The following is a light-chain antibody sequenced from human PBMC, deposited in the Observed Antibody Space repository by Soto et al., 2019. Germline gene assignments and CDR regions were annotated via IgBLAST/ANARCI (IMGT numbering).Light chain of an antibody. Sequence: DIQMTQSPSTLSASVGDRVTITCRASQSISSWLAWYQQKPGKAPKLLIYKASSLESGVPSRFSGSGSRTEFTLTISSLQPDDFAPYYCQQYNSYWTFGQGTKVEIK. CDR2: KAS. V-gene: IGKV1-5*03. CDR1: QSISSW. J-gene: IGKJ1*01. CDR3: QQYNSYWT.